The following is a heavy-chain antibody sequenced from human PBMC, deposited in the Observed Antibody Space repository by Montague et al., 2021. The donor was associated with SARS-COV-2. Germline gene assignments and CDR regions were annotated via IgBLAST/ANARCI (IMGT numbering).Heavy chain of an antibody. CDR3: ARDRGQTYYDILTGRALSVDFANGMDV. V-gene: IGHV4-61*01. J-gene: IGHJ6*02. CDR2: IYYSGST. Sequence: SETLSLTCTVSGGSVSSGSYHWSWIRQPPGKGLEWIGYIYYSGSTNYNPSLKSRVTISVDTSKNQFSLKLSSVTAADTAVYYCARDRGQTYYDILTGRALSVDFANGMDVWGQGTTVTVSS. D-gene: IGHD3-9*01. CDR1: GGSVSSGSYH.